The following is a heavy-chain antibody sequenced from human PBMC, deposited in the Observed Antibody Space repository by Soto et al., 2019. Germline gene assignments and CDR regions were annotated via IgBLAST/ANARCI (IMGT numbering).Heavy chain of an antibody. Sequence: QITLKESGPTLVKPTQTLTLTCTFSGFSLSTSGVGVGWIRXXPGKALEWLALIYWDDDKRYSPSLKSRLTXXKDXXXXXVXXXXXXXXXXXXXXYYCAHEGSIKALGFDYWGQGTLVTVSS. J-gene: IGHJ4*02. CDR3: AHEGSIKALGFDY. CDR1: GFSLSTSGVG. D-gene: IGHD3-10*01. V-gene: IGHV2-5*02. CDR2: IYWDDDK.